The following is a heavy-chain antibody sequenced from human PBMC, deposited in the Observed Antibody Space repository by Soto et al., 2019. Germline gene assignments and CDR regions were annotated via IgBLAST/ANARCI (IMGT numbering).Heavy chain of an antibody. CDR1: GFTFSNAW. Sequence: GGSLRLSCAASGFTFSNAWMSWVRQAPGKGLEWVGRIKSKTDGGTTDYAAPVKGRFTISRDDSKNTLYLQMNSLKTEDTAVYYCTTNARGRAAAGGGYYGMDVWGQGTTVTVSS. CDR3: TTNARGRAAAGGGYYGMDV. J-gene: IGHJ6*02. V-gene: IGHV3-15*01. D-gene: IGHD6-13*01. CDR2: IKSKTDGGTT.